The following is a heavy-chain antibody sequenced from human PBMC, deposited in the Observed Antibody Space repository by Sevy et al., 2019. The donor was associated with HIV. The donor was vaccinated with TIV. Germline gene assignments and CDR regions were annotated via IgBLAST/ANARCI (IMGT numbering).Heavy chain of an antibody. V-gene: IGHV3-15*01. D-gene: IGHD3-22*01. CDR2: IKSKTDGGTT. CDR1: GFTFSNAW. Sequence: GGSLRLSCAASGFTFSNAWMSWVRQAPGKGLEWVGRIKSKTDGGTTDYAAPVKGRFTISRDDSKNTLYLQMNSLKTDDIAVYYCTTSQYYYDSSGYYTSGYYYYMDVWGKGTTVTLSS. CDR3: TTSQYYYDSSGYYTSGYYYYMDV. J-gene: IGHJ6*03.